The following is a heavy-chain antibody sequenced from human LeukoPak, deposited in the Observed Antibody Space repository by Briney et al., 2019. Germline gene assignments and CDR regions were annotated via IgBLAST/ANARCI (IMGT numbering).Heavy chain of an antibody. CDR1: GYGFTSYW. V-gene: IGHV5-51*01. D-gene: IGHD3-3*01. J-gene: IGHJ5*02. Sequence: GASLQISCKSSGYGFTSYWIGWVRQLPGKSLEWMGIIYPGDSATRYSPSFKGQVTISADKSISNSSLQLSSLKASDTAMYYCARYEAICGLLDLWGQGTLVTVFS. CDR2: IYPGDSAT. CDR3: ARYEAICGLLDL.